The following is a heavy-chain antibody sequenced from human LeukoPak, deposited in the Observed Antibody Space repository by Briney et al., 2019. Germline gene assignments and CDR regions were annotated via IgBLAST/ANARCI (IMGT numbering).Heavy chain of an antibody. J-gene: IGHJ4*02. Sequence: SETLSLTCAVYGGSFSGYYWSWIRQPPGKGLEWIGEINHSGSTNYNPSLKSRVTISVDTSKNQFSLKLSSVTTADTAVYYCARGWVVVAAIDYWGQGTLVTVSS. CDR2: INHSGST. CDR1: GGSFSGYY. D-gene: IGHD2-15*01. CDR3: ARGWVVVAAIDY. V-gene: IGHV4-34*01.